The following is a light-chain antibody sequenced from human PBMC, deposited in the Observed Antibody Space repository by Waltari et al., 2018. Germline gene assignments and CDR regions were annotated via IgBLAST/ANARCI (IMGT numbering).Light chain of an antibody. CDR1: NIGGKS. CDR3: QAWDSRSDHRV. V-gene: IGLV3-21*04. Sequence: SYVLTQPPSMSVAPGKTASITCGGNNIGGKSVHWYQQKPGHATLLVIYYNSDRPSGIPERFSGSNSENTATLTINRVEAGDEADYYCQAWDSRSDHRVFGGGTKLTVL. J-gene: IGLJ3*02. CDR2: YNS.